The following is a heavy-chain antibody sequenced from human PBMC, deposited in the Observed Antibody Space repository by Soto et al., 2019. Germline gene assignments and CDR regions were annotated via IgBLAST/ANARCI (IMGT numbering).Heavy chain of an antibody. Sequence: QVTLKESGPVLVKPTETLTLTCTVSGFSLSNARMGVSWIRQPPGKALEWLAHIFSNDEKSYSTSLKSRLTISKDTSKSQVVLTMTNMEPADTATYYCAHRLGGFTWNDGYLDYWGQGTLVTVSS. V-gene: IGHV2-26*01. J-gene: IGHJ4*02. CDR3: AHRLGGFTWNDGYLDY. CDR1: GFSLSNARMG. D-gene: IGHD1-1*01. CDR2: IFSNDEK.